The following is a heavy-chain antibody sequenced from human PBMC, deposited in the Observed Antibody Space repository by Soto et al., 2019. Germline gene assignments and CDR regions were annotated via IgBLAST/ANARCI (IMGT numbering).Heavy chain of an antibody. D-gene: IGHD3-10*01. Sequence: GGSLRLSCAASALTFANARMNWVRQVPEKGLEWVGRIKTRADGGTTDYAAPVKGRFTISRDDSESTLYLQMNSLKNEDTAFFYFYPYDSRFYTPEFWGRGALVTVSS. CDR1: ALTFANAR. J-gene: IGHJ4*02. CDR2: IKTRADGGTT. V-gene: IGHV3-15*07. CDR3: YPYDSRFYTPEF.